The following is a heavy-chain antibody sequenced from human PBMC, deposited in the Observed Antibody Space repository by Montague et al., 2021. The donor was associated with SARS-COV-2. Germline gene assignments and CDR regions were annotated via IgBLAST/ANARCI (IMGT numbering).Heavy chain of an antibody. CDR2: VSYRGST. D-gene: IGHD3-10*01. Sequence: SETLSLTCSVSGGSMSSYHWVWIRQPPGKGLEWIGYVSYRGSTNYNLSLKSRVTISLDTSKTRFSLRVTSVTAADTAVYYCARAVRYYYDQWGQGILVTVSS. CDR3: ARAVRYYYDQ. V-gene: IGHV4-59*01. CDR1: GGSMSSYH. J-gene: IGHJ4*02.